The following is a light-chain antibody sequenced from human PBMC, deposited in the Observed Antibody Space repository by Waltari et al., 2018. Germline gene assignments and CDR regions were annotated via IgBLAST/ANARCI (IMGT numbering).Light chain of an antibody. CDR3: LQDYNYPYT. V-gene: IGKV1-6*01. CDR2: AAS. J-gene: IGKJ2*01. Sequence: AIQLTQSPSSLSASVGDKVTITCRASQGIRNDLGWYQQKPGKAPKLLIYAASSLQSGVPSRFSGSGSGTDFTLTISSLQPEDFATYYCLQDYNYPYTFGQGTKLEIK. CDR1: QGIRND.